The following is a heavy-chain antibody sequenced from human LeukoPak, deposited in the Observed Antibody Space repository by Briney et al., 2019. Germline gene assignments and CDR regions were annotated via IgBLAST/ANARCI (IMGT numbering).Heavy chain of an antibody. CDR1: GYTFTSYY. D-gene: IGHD3-10*01. J-gene: IGHJ6*03. CDR2: INPSGGST. Sequence: ASVKVSCKASGYTFTSYYIHWVRQAPGQGLEWMGLINPSGGSTNYAQKFQGRVTMTRDTSTSTVYMELSSLRSEGTAVYYCARGPSITMVRGGPWYYYMDVWGKGTTVTISS. CDR3: ARGPSITMVRGGPWYYYMDV. V-gene: IGHV1-46*01.